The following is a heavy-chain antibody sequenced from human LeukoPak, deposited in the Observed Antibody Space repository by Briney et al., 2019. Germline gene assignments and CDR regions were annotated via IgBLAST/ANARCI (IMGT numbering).Heavy chain of an antibody. J-gene: IGHJ4*02. V-gene: IGHV1-69*02. CDR1: GYTFTGYY. CDR3: AYSRPWIQLWLGPFDY. D-gene: IGHD5-18*01. Sequence: SVKVSCKASGYTFTGYYIHWVRQAPGQGLEWMGRIIPILGIANYAQKFQGRVTITADKSTSTAYMELSSLRSEDTAVYYCAYSRPWIQLWLGPFDYWGQGTLVTVSS. CDR2: IIPILGIA.